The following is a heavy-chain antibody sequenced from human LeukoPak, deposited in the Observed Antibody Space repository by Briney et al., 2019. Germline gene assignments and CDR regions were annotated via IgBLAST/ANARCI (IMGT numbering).Heavy chain of an antibody. V-gene: IGHV3-30*02. CDR2: IRYDGSNK. J-gene: IGHJ4*02. D-gene: IGHD6-13*01. Sequence: GGSLRLSCAASGFTFSSYGMHWVRQAPGKGLEWVAFIRYDGSNKYYADSVKGRFTISRDNSKNTLYLQMNSLRAEDTAVYYCAKDHELGSSSWYFDYWGQGTLVTVSS. CDR3: AKDHELGSSSWYFDY. CDR1: GFTFSSYG.